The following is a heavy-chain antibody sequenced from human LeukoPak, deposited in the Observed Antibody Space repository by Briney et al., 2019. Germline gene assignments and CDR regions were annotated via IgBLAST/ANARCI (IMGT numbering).Heavy chain of an antibody. CDR2: IKEDGSEK. CDR1: GFTFSSYA. CDR3: ARDWLAGVPFDAFDL. D-gene: IGHD3-10*01. V-gene: IGHV3-7*01. J-gene: IGHJ3*01. Sequence: PGGSLRLSCAASGFTFSSYAMSWVRQAPGKGLEWVANIKEDGSEKYYVDSVKGRFTISRDNAKNSLYLHMNSPTAEDTAMYYCARDWLAGVPFDAFDLWGQGTMVTVSS.